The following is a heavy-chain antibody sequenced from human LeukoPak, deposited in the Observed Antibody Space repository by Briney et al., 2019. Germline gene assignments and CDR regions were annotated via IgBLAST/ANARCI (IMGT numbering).Heavy chain of an antibody. Sequence: GASVKVSCKASGGTFGSYTINWVRQAPGQGLEWMGEIIPIFGTANYAQKFQGRVTITADESTSTAYMELSSLRSEDTAVYYCARGNYDILTGTSLFAYYAMDVWGQGTTVTVSS. V-gene: IGHV1-69*13. CDR1: GGTFGSYT. CDR2: IIPIFGTA. CDR3: ARGNYDILTGTSLFAYYAMDV. J-gene: IGHJ6*02. D-gene: IGHD3-9*01.